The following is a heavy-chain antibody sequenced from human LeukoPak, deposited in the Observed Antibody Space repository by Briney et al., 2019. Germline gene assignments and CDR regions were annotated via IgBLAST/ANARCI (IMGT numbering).Heavy chain of an antibody. CDR2: IIPPFGTA. Sequence: SVKVSCKASGYTFTSYYMHWVRQAPGQGLEWMGGIIPPFGTANYAQKFQGRITITADGATSTAYMELSSLRSEDTAVYYCARGVTTGTASWGQGTLVTVSS. J-gene: IGHJ4*02. CDR3: ARGVTTGTAS. V-gene: IGHV1-69*13. D-gene: IGHD1-1*01. CDR1: GYTFTSYY.